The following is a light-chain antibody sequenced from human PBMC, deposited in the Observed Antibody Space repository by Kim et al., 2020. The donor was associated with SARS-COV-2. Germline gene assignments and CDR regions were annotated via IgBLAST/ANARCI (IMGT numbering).Light chain of an antibody. J-gene: IGKJ1*01. CDR3: QQYDHSRT. CDR1: QTVSRNH. Sequence: LSPGESASRSCRASQTVSRNHLAWYQQKPGQAPRLLIYGASSRATGIPDRFSGSGSGTDFTLTITRLEPEDFAVYYCQQYDHSRTFGQGTKVDIK. V-gene: IGKV3-20*01. CDR2: GAS.